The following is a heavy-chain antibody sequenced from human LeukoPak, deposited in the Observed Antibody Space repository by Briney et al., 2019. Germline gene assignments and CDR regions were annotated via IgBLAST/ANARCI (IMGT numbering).Heavy chain of an antibody. CDR2: ISSSDGST. Sequence: GGSLRLSCAASGFTFSSYAMSWVRQGPGKGLEWVSSISSSDGSTYYADSVKGRFTISRDNSKNTLYLQMNSLRAEDTAVYYCAKVGYSSSCDWFDPWGQGTLVTVSS. D-gene: IGHD6-13*01. CDR3: AKVGYSSSCDWFDP. V-gene: IGHV3-23*01. CDR1: GFTFSSYA. J-gene: IGHJ5*02.